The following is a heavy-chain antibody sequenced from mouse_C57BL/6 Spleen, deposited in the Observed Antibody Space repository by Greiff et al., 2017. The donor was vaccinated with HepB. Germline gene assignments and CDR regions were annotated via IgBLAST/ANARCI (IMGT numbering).Heavy chain of an antibody. CDR1: GYTFTSYW. CDR3: AIRYYGSSYWYFDV. CDR2: IHPNSGST. D-gene: IGHD1-1*01. V-gene: IGHV1-64*01. J-gene: IGHJ1*03. Sequence: VKLQQPGAELVKPGASVKLSCKASGYTFTSYWMHWVKQRPGQGLEWIGMIHPNSGSTNYNEKFKSKATLTVDKSSSTAYMQLSSLTSEDSAVYYCAIRYYGSSYWYFDVWGTGTTVTVSS.